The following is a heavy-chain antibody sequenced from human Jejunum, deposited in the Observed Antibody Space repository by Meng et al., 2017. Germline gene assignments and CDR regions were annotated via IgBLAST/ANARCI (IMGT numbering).Heavy chain of an antibody. CDR1: ALTFSNAW. J-gene: IGHJ4*02. V-gene: IGHV3-15*01. CDR2: TKSKTDGGTT. CDR3: TTDLTYSSSWYGFDY. Sequence: SCAASALTFSNAWMSWVRQAPGKGLEWVGRTKSKTDGGTTDYAAPVKGRFTISRDDSKNTLYLQMNSLKTEDTAVYYCTTDLTYSSSWYGFDYWGQGTLVTVSS. D-gene: IGHD6-13*01.